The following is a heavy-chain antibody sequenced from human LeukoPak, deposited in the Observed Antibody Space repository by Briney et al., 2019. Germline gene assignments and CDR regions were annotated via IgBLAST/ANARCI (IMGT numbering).Heavy chain of an antibody. CDR3: AKRSIITMVRGATKNWFDP. V-gene: IGHV3-23*01. J-gene: IGHJ5*02. D-gene: IGHD3-10*01. CDR1: GFTFSSYA. CDR2: ISGSTGVT. Sequence: PGGSLRLSCEASGFTFSSYAMSWVRQAPGKGLEWVSSISGSTGVTFYADAMKGRITISRDNSKNTLYLQMNSLRAEDTAVYYCAKRSIITMVRGATKNWFDPWGQGTLVTVSS.